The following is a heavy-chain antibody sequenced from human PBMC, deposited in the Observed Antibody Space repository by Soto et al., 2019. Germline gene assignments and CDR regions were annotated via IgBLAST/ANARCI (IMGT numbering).Heavy chain of an antibody. V-gene: IGHV3-30*18. Sequence: PGGSLRLSCVASGLTFSSYGMHWVRQAPGRGLEWVAVISYDGSNKNYADSVKGRFTISRDNSKNTVYLQMNSLRAEDTALYYCAKDTYYHDSSGYYIFDYWGQGTLVTVSS. D-gene: IGHD3-22*01. J-gene: IGHJ4*02. CDR2: ISYDGSNK. CDR1: GLTFSSYG. CDR3: AKDTYYHDSSGYYIFDY.